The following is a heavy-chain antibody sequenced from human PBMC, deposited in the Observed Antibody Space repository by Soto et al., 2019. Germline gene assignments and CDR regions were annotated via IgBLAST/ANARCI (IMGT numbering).Heavy chain of an antibody. CDR1: GGSISSISYY. Sequence: SETLSLTCTVSGGSISSISYYWGWIRQPPGKGLEWIGSIYYSGSTYYNPSLKSRVTISVDTSKNQFSLKLGSVTAADTAVYYCARGFYYYGSGSYYSPNYYYGMDVWGQGTTVTVSS. CDR2: IYYSGST. J-gene: IGHJ6*02. CDR3: ARGFYYYGSGSYYSPNYYYGMDV. D-gene: IGHD3-10*01. V-gene: IGHV4-39*07.